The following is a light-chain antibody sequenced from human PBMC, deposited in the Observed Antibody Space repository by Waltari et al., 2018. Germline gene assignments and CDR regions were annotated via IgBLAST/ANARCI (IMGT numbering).Light chain of an antibody. Sequence: DIQMSESPSTLSASVGDRVTITWRASQSISSWLAWYQQKPGKAPKLLNYKASSLQSGVPSRFSGSGSGTEFTLTISSLQPDDFATYYCQHYNLHSETFGQGTKLEIK. CDR3: QHYNLHSET. V-gene: IGKV1-5*03. J-gene: IGKJ2*01. CDR2: KAS. CDR1: QSISSW.